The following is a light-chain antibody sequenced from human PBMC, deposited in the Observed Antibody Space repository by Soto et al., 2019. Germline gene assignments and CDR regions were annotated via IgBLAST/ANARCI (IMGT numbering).Light chain of an antibody. J-gene: IGKJ1*01. CDR3: QQVDSYPRT. V-gene: IGKV1-9*01. CDR2: ASS. CDR1: QVIGAC. Sequence: IQLTQSPSSRSASAVDRVTVTSRASQVIGACLVWYQQKRGTPPTVLIYASSTLQTGGPSKCSGSGAGTDFPHTISSLHPEDVATYYGQQVDSYPRTFGQRTKVDI.